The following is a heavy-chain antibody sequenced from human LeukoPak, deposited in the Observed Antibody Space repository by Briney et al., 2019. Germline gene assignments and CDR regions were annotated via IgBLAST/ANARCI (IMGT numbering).Heavy chain of an antibody. CDR1: GFTFSSYG. Sequence: GGSLRLSCAASGFTFSSYGMSWVRQAPGKGLEWVSGISGSGGSTYYADSVKGRFTVSRDNSKNMLYLQMNSLRAEDTAVYYCARMGVTDAFDIWGQGTMVTVSS. V-gene: IGHV3-23*01. J-gene: IGHJ3*02. CDR2: ISGSGGST. CDR3: ARMGVTDAFDI. D-gene: IGHD3-10*01.